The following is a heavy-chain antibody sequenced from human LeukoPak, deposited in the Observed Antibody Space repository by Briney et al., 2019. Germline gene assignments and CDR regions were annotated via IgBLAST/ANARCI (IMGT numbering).Heavy chain of an antibody. CDR2: INPNSGGT. J-gene: IGHJ4*02. CDR3: AKAASYCGGDCYPYYFDY. V-gene: IGHV1-2*04. CDR1: GYTFTGYY. D-gene: IGHD2-21*02. Sequence: ASVKVSCKASGYTFTGYYMHWVRQAPGQGLEWMGWINPNSGGTNYAQKFQGWVTMTRDTSISTAYMELSRLRSDDTAVYYCAKAASYCGGDCYPYYFDYWGQGTLVTVSS.